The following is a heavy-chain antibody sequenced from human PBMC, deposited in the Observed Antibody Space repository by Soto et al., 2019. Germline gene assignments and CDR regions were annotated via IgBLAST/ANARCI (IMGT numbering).Heavy chain of an antibody. Sequence: GGSLRLSCAASGFSISDYEMNWVRQAPGKGLEWVSYISGSGSTVYYADSVKGRFTISRDNANNTLYLQMNSLRVEDTATYYCAKDSRLPGFGLLIHAFDIWGHGTMVTVSS. CDR1: GFSISDYE. J-gene: IGHJ3*02. CDR2: ISGSGSTV. CDR3: AKDSRLPGFGLLIHAFDI. D-gene: IGHD3-3*01. V-gene: IGHV3-48*03.